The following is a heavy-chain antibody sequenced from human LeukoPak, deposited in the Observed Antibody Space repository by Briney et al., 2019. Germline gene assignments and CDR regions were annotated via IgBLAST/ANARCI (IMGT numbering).Heavy chain of an antibody. J-gene: IGHJ5*02. D-gene: IGHD6-19*01. CDR2: INPSGGST. CDR1: GYTFTSYY. CDR3: ARGYSSGWLPTQLTHIWFDP. Sequence: ASVKVSCKASGYTFTSYYMHWVRQAPGQGLEWMGIINPSGGSTSYVQKFQGRVTMTRDTSTSTVYMELSSLRSEDTAVYYCARGYSSGWLPTQLTHIWFDPWGQGTLVTVSS. V-gene: IGHV1-46*01.